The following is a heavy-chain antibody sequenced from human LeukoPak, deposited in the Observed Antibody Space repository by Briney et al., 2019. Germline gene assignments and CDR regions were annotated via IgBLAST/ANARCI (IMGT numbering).Heavy chain of an antibody. V-gene: IGHV1-18*01. CDR3: ARSAPSSGWPLDY. D-gene: IGHD6-19*01. J-gene: IGHJ4*02. Sequence: ASVKVSCKASGGTFSSYAISWVRQAPGQGLEWMGWISAYNGNTNYAQKLQGRVTMTTGTSTSTAYMELRSLRSDDTAVYYCARSAPSSGWPLDYWGQGTLVTVSS. CDR2: ISAYNGNT. CDR1: GGTFSSYA.